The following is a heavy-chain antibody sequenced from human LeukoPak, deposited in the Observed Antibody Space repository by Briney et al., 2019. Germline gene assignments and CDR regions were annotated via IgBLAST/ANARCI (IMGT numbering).Heavy chain of an antibody. CDR2: IKQDGSEK. Sequence: PGGSLRLSCAASGFTFSNNWMTWVRQAPGKGLEWVANIKQDGSEKYYVDSVKGRFTISRDNAKNSLYLQMNSLRAEDTAVYYCARKTYDFWSGYQWVSWAFDIWGQGTMVTVSS. V-gene: IGHV3-7*01. CDR3: ARKTYDFWSGYQWVSWAFDI. CDR1: GFTFSNNW. D-gene: IGHD3-3*01. J-gene: IGHJ3*02.